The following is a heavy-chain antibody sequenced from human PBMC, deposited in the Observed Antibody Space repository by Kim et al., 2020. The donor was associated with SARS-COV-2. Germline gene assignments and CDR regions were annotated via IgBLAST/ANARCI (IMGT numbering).Heavy chain of an antibody. D-gene: IGHD5-18*01. CDR3: ARGLGGYSYGTLGVAVDY. Sequence: QGRVTITRDTSASTAYMELSSLRSEDTAVYYCARGLGGYSYGTLGVAVDYWGQGTLVTVSS. V-gene: IGHV1-3*01. J-gene: IGHJ4*02.